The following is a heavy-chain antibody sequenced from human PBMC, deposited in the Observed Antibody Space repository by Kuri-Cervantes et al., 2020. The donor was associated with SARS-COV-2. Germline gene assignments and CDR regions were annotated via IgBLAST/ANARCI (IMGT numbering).Heavy chain of an antibody. CDR2: IWYDGSNK. J-gene: IGHJ4*02. Sequence: GESLKISCAASGFTFSSYGMHWVRQAPGKGLEWVAVIWYDGSNKYYADSVKGRFTISRDNSKNTLYLQMNSLRAEDTAVYYCAILGSDVDYWGQGTRVTVSS. D-gene: IGHD2-21*01. V-gene: IGHV3-33*01. CDR1: GFTFSSYG. CDR3: AILGSDVDY.